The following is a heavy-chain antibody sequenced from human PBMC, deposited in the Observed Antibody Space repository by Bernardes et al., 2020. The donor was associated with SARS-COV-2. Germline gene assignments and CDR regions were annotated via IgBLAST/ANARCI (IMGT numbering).Heavy chain of an antibody. CDR2: IYYSGST. D-gene: IGHD3-10*01. J-gene: IGHJ6*02. CDR1: GGSISSSSYY. V-gene: IGHV4-39*01. CDR3: AILPPSYGSGTDTSGGMDV. Sequence: SETLSLTCTVSGGSISSSSYYWGWIRQPPGKGLEWIGSIYYSGSTYYNPSLKSRVTISVDTSKNQFSLKLSSVTAADTAVYYCAILPPSYGSGTDTSGGMDVWSQGTTVTVSS.